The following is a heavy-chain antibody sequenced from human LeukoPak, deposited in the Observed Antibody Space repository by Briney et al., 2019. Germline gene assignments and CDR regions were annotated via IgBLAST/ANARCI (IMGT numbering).Heavy chain of an antibody. CDR3: ARATSYYDNSASGY. D-gene: IGHD3-16*01. CDR2: ISYDGSNK. CDR1: GFTFSSYA. J-gene: IGHJ4*02. V-gene: IGHV3-30-3*01. Sequence: GRSLRLSCAASGFTFSSYAMHWARQAPGKGLEWVAVISYDGSNKYYADSVKGRFTISRDNAKNSLYLQMNSLRAEDTAVYYCARATSYYDNSASGYWGQGTLVTVSS.